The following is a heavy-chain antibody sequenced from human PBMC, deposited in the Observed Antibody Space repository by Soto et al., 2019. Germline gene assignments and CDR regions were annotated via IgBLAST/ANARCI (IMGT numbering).Heavy chain of an antibody. J-gene: IGHJ4*02. CDR2: ISGSGGST. V-gene: IGHV3-23*01. CDR3: AKDGSSGLSGLWHFDY. CDR1: GFTFSSYA. Sequence: GGSLRLSCAASGFTFSSYAMSWVRQAPGKGLEWVSDISGSGGSTYYADSVKGRFTISRDNSKNTLYLQMNSLRAEDTAVYYCAKDGSSGLSGLWHFDYWGQGTLVTVSS. D-gene: IGHD6-19*01.